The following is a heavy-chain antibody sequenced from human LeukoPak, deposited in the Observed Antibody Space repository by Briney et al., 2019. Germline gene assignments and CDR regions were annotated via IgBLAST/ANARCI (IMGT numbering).Heavy chain of an antibody. V-gene: IGHV1-46*01. CDR1: GYTFTSYY. CDR3: ARGGRDSSGHIGGAFDI. D-gene: IGHD6-19*01. CDR2: INPSGGST. Sequence: ASVKVSCKASGYTFTSYYMHWVRQAPGQGLEWMGIINPSGGSTSYAQKFQGRVTMTRDMSTSTVYMELSSLRSEDTAVYYCARGGRDSSGHIGGAFDIWGQGTMVTVSS. J-gene: IGHJ3*02.